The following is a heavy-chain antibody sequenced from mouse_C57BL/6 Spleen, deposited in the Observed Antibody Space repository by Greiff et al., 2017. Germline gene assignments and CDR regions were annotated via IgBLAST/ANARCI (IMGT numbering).Heavy chain of an antibody. D-gene: IGHD1-1*01. Sequence: VQLQQPGPELVKPGASVKLSCQASGYTFTSYWMHWVKPRPGQGLEWIGNINPSHGGTTYNEKFKRKATLTVDKSSSTAYMQLSSLTSEDSAVYYCARERLREGAMDYWGQGTSVTVSS. V-gene: IGHV1-53*01. CDR1: GYTFTSYW. J-gene: IGHJ4*01. CDR2: INPSHGGT. CDR3: ARERLREGAMDY.